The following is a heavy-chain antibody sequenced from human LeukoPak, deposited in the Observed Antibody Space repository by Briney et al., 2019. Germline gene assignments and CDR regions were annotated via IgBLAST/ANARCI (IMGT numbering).Heavy chain of an antibody. CDR3: AREVDSGYYYMDV. Sequence: PGGSLRLSCAASGFTFSSYEMNWVRQAPGKGLEWVSYISSSGSTIYYADSVKGRFTISRDNAKNSLYLQMNSLRAGDTAVYYCAREVDSGYYYMDVWGKGTTVTVSS. CDR1: GFTFSSYE. CDR2: ISSSGSTI. D-gene: IGHD5-12*01. J-gene: IGHJ6*03. V-gene: IGHV3-48*03.